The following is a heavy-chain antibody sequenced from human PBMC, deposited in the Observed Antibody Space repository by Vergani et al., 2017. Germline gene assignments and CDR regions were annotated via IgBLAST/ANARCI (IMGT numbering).Heavy chain of an antibody. D-gene: IGHD5-18*01. V-gene: IGHV5-10-1*01. CDR1: GYSFTSYW. CDR3: ARHEVPMVNFDY. Sequence: EVQLVQSGAEVKKPGESLRISCKGSGYSFTSYWISWVRQLPGKGLEWMGRIDPSDSYTNYSPSFQGHVTISADKSISTAYLQWSSLKASDTAMYYCARHEVPMVNFDYWGQGTLVTVSS. J-gene: IGHJ4*02. CDR2: IDPSDSYT.